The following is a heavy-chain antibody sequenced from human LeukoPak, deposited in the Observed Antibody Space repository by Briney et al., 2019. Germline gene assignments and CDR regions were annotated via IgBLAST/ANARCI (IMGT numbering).Heavy chain of an antibody. V-gene: IGHV3-48*03. CDR2: ISGSGIK. Sequence: GRSLRLSCEASGFTFSSYEMNWVRQAPGKGLEWVSYISGSGIKHYADSVKGRFTISRDNAKNSLYLQMNSLRVEDTAVYYCAREDTGVAFDIWGQGTTVTV. CDR1: GFTFSSYE. J-gene: IGHJ3*02. D-gene: IGHD2-8*01. CDR3: AREDTGVAFDI.